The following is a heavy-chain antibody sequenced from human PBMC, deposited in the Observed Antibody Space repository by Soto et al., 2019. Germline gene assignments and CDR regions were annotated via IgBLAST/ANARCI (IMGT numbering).Heavy chain of an antibody. Sequence: GGSLRLSCAASGFTFSSYAMSWVRQAPGKGLEWVSAISGSGGSTYYADSVKGRFTISRDNSKNTLYLQMNSLKTEDTGVYYCAKPSPSYYFDYWGQGTLVTVSS. CDR3: AKPSPSYYFDY. CDR1: GFTFSSYA. CDR2: ISGSGGST. V-gene: IGHV3-23*01. J-gene: IGHJ4*02.